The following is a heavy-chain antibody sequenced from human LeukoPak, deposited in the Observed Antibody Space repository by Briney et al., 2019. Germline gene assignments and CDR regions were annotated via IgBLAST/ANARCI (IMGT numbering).Heavy chain of an antibody. D-gene: IGHD1-26*01. CDR1: GFTFSSYG. CDR3: VKDGGSYSVDY. Sequence: GGSLRLSCAASGFTFSSYGMRWVRQAPGKGLEWVAFIRYDGSNKYYADSVKGRFTISRDHPKNTLYLQMNSLRAEDTAVYYCVKDGGSYSVDYWGQGTLVTVSS. J-gene: IGHJ4*02. CDR2: IRYDGSNK. V-gene: IGHV3-30*02.